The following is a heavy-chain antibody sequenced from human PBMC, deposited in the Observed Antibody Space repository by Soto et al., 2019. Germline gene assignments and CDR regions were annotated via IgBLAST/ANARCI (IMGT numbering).Heavy chain of an antibody. CDR2: ISGSGGHT. D-gene: IGHD3-16*01. J-gene: IGHJ3*02. V-gene: IGHV3-23*01. Sequence: EVQLLESGGYLVQPGGSQRLSCTPSGISFSTYAMSWVRQAPGKGLEWVSGISGSGGHTYYEDSVKGRFTISRDSSKNTLYLQMNSLRAEDTAVYYCAKEGSYMGGAFDIWGPGTMVTVSS. CDR3: AKEGSYMGGAFDI. CDR1: GISFSTYA.